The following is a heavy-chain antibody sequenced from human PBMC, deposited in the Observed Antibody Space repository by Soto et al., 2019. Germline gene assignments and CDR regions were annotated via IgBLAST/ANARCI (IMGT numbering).Heavy chain of an antibody. V-gene: IGHV3-21*01. CDR2: ISSSSSYI. CDR3: AREERRWPATYYGMDV. Sequence: PGGSLRLSCGASGFPVSSDSMNLVRQATGNGLEWVSSISSSSSYIYYADSVKGRFTISRDNAKNSLYLQMNSLRAEDTAVYYCAREERRWPATYYGMDVWGQGTTVNVSS. J-gene: IGHJ6*02. CDR1: GFPVSSDS.